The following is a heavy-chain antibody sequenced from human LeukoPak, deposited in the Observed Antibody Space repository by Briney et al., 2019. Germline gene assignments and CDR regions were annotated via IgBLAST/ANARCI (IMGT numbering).Heavy chain of an antibody. CDR2: ISSSSSTI. D-gene: IGHD3-22*01. V-gene: IGHV3-48*02. Sequence: GGSLRLSCAASGFTFSSYSMNWVRQAPGKGLEWVSYISSSSSTIYYADSVKGRFTISRDNAKNSLYLQINSLRDEDTAVYYCARDRLRYDSSGYNLDYWGQGTLVTVSS. CDR1: GFTFSSYS. CDR3: ARDRLRYDSSGYNLDY. J-gene: IGHJ4*02.